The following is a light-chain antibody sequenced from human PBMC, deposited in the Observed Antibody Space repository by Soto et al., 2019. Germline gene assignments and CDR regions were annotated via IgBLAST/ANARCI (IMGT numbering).Light chain of an antibody. Sequence: QSALTQPASVSGSPGQAITISCTGTSSDVGAYNYVSWYQQYAGKAPKLMIYEVRNRPSGVSNRFSGSKSGNTASLTISGLQAEDEADYYGTSYAASTTVVFGTGTKVTVL. CDR1: SSDVGAYNY. J-gene: IGLJ1*01. CDR2: EVR. V-gene: IGLV2-14*01. CDR3: TSYAASTTVV.